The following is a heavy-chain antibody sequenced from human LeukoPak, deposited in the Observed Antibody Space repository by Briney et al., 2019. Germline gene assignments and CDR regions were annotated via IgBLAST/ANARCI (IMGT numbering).Heavy chain of an antibody. CDR2: IYYSGST. Sequence: SETLSLTCTVSGGSISSYYWSWIRQPPGKGLEWIGYIYYSGSTNYNPSLKSRVTISVDTSKNQFSLKLSSVTAADTAVYYCARDREETIDYWGQGTLVTVSS. V-gene: IGHV4-59*01. CDR3: ARDREETIDY. CDR1: GGSISSYY. J-gene: IGHJ4*02. D-gene: IGHD1-14*01.